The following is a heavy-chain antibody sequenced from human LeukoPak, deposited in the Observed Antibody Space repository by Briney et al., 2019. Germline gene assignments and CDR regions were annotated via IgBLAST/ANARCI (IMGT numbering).Heavy chain of an antibody. J-gene: IGHJ4*02. Sequence: SGGSLRLSCAASGFTFSSYSMNWVRQAPGKGLEWVSFISSSDSYIYYADSVKGRFTISRDNAKNSLFLQMNSLRAEDTAVYYCARDGSKEDTAMITARFDYWGQGTLVTVSS. CDR1: GFTFSSYS. CDR3: ARDGSKEDTAMITARFDY. V-gene: IGHV3-21*01. CDR2: ISSSDSYI. D-gene: IGHD5-18*01.